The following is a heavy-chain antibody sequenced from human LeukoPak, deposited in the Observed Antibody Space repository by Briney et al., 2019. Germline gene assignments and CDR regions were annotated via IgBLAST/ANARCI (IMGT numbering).Heavy chain of an antibody. V-gene: IGHV3-74*01. CDR3: AKSMSGPNDY. CDR2: ITPDGRGT. J-gene: IGHJ4*02. D-gene: IGHD3-3*01. CDR1: GFTFSNSW. Sequence: GGSLRLSCAASGFTFSNSWIHWVRQAPGKGLVWVSRITPDGRGTDYADSVKGRFTISRDNAKNTLYLQMNSLRVEDTAVYYCAKSMSGPNDYWGQGTLVTVSS.